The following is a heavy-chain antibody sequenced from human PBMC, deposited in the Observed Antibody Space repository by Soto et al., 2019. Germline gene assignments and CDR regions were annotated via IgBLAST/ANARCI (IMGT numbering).Heavy chain of an antibody. D-gene: IGHD3-10*01. CDR1: GFTFTNSG. V-gene: IGHV3-33*01. CDR3: AGGEPLDX. Sequence: GGSLRLSFAASGFTFTNSGMHWVRQAPGKGLEWVSIVCYDGSHKYYAYSVKGRFTISRDNSENTVTLKMNSLIAEDTAVYYCAGGEPLDXGGQVTLVTVSX. CDR2: VCYDGSHK. J-gene: IGHJ4*02.